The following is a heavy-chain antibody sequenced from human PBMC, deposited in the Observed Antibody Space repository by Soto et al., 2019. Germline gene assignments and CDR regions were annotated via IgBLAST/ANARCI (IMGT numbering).Heavy chain of an antibody. CDR3: ARNGDSSDYRGWFDP. Sequence: GGSLRLSCAASGFTFSSYAVSWVRQAPGKGLEWVSGISGSGDRKYYADSVKGRFTISRDNSKNTLYLQMNSLRAEDTAVYYCARNGDSSDYRGWFDPWGQGTLVTVSS. V-gene: IGHV3-23*01. D-gene: IGHD3-22*01. CDR1: GFTFSSYA. J-gene: IGHJ5*02. CDR2: ISGSGDRK.